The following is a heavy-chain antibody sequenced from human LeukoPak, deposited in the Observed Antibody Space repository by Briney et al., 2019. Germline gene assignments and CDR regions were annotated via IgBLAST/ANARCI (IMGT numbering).Heavy chain of an antibody. D-gene: IGHD1-26*01. Sequence: GGSLRLSCAAAGFTVNSNYMSWVRQAPGKGLEWVSVVYSGDRTYYADSVKGRFTISRDDSTNTLYLLMNSLRAEDTAVYYCARGYLIDYWGQGTLVTVSS. J-gene: IGHJ4*02. CDR3: ARGYLIDY. V-gene: IGHV3-66*01. CDR1: GFTVNSNY. CDR2: VYSGDRT.